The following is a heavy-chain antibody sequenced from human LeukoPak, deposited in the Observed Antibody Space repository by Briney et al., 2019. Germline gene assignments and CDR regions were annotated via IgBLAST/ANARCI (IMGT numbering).Heavy chain of an antibody. CDR3: ARDMGLSVAALGDLDY. D-gene: IGHD6-13*01. CDR1: GFTFSSYS. Sequence: PGGSLRLSCAASGFTFSSYSMNWVRQAPGKGLEWVSSISSSSSHIYYADSVKGRFTISRDNAKNSLYLQMNSLRAEDTAVYYCARDMGLSVAALGDLDYWGQGTLVTVSS. J-gene: IGHJ4*02. CDR2: ISSSSSHI. V-gene: IGHV3-21*01.